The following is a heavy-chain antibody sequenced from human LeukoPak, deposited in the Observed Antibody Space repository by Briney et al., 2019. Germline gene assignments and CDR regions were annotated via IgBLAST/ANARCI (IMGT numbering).Heavy chain of an antibody. V-gene: IGHV1-18*01. CDR3: ATSLRGYFDWLSRFDF. J-gene: IGHJ4*02. CDR1: GYTFTSYG. CDR2: ISAYNGNT. Sequence: ASVKVSCKASGYTFTSYGISWVRQAPGQGLEWMGWISAYNGNTNYAQKLQGRVTMTTDTSTSTAYMEQRTLRSDDTAVYYCATSLRGYFDWLSRFDFWGQGTLVTVSS. D-gene: IGHD3-9*01.